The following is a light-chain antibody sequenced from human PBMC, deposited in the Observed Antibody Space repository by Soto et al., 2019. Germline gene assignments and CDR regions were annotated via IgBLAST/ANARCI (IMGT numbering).Light chain of an antibody. Sequence: EIVMTQSPATLSVSPGERATLSCRASQSVSSNLAWYQQKPGQAPRLLIYAASSRATGIPDRFSGGGSGTDFTLTISRLEPEDFAVYYCQQYNNWPLFGPGTKVDIK. J-gene: IGKJ3*01. V-gene: IGKV3D-15*01. CDR1: QSVSSN. CDR2: AAS. CDR3: QQYNNWPL.